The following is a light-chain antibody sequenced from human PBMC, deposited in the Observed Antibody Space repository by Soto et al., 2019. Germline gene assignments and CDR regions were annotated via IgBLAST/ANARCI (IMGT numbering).Light chain of an antibody. CDR2: DVN. CDR1: SSDVGGYNY. J-gene: IGLJ2*01. CDR3: SSHSSSSTLVV. V-gene: IGLV2-14*03. Sequence: QSVLSQPASMSGSPGQSITISCTGTSSDVGGYNYVSWYRQYPGKAPKLIIYDVNNRPSEVSNRFSGSKSGNTASLTISGIQAEDDADYYCSSHSSSSTLVVFGGGTKLPVL.